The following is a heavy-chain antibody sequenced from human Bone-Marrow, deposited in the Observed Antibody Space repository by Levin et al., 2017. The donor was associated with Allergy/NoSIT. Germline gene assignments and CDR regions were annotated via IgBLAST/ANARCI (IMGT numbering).Heavy chain of an antibody. J-gene: IGHJ4*02. CDR1: AYTFTGYF. Sequence: PGESLKISCKASAYTFTGYFVHWVRQAPGQGLEWMGWLNPNSGGTNYAQNFQGRVTMTRDTSISTAYMEPSRLRSDDTAVYYCARAYCSSSNCLPGGYWGQGTLVTVPS. CDR2: LNPNSGGT. D-gene: IGHD2-2*01. CDR3: ARAYCSSSNCLPGGY. V-gene: IGHV1-2*02.